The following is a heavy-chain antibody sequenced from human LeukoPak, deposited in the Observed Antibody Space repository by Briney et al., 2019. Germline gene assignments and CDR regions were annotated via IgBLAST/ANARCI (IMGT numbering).Heavy chain of an antibody. CDR1: GYRFTSYW. J-gene: IGHJ3*02. V-gene: IGHV5-51*01. CDR2: IYPGDSDT. CDR3: ARQPNYYDTRGYLSHAFDI. Sequence: GESLKISCKGSGYRFTSYWIGWVRQMPGKGLEWMGIIYPGDSDTRYSPSFQGQATISADKSISTAYLQWSSLKASDTAMYYCARQPNYYDTRGYLSHAFDIWGQGTFVTVSS. D-gene: IGHD3-22*01.